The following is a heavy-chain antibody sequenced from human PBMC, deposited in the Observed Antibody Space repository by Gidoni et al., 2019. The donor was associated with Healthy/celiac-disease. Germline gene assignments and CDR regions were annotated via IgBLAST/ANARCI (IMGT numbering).Heavy chain of an antibody. CDR3: ARGYTGIHYYYYMDV. CDR2: ISSSSSYI. V-gene: IGHV3-21*01. J-gene: IGHJ6*03. D-gene: IGHD6-13*01. CDR1: GLTFGSYG. Sequence: VQLVESGGGLVKPGGSLILSCAASGLTFGSYGINWVRQAPGKGLEWVSSISSSSSYIYYADSVKGRFTISRDNAKNSLYLQMNSLRAEDAAVYYCARGYTGIHYYYYMDVWGKGTTVTVSS.